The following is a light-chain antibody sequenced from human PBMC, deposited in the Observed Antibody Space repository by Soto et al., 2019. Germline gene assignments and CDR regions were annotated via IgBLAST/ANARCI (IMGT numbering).Light chain of an antibody. J-gene: IGKJ1*01. CDR1: QSVSTN. V-gene: IGKV3-15*01. CDR2: GTS. CDR3: QQYNNWPPV. Sequence: EIVMTQSPATVSVSPGEGATLSCRASQSVSTNLAWYQQKPGQAPRLLIHGTSTRATDVPARFSGSGSGTEFTLTITSLQSEDFAVYFCQQYNNWPPVFGQGTRVEIK.